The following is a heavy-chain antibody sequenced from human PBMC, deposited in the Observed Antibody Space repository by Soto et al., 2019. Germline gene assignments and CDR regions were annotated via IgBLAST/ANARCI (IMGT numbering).Heavy chain of an antibody. CDR2: ISSSGSFK. J-gene: IGHJ4*02. V-gene: IGHV3-21*01. D-gene: IGHD1-7*01. Sequence: WGSLRLSCAASGFSFSSDSIVWFRHSPLKGLEWVSSISSSGSFKNYADSVKGRFTISRDNAKNSLYLLLSGLKEEDTAVYYCARDPPTGTTLEWADSWGQGTLVTVSS. CDR3: ARDPPTGTTLEWADS. CDR1: GFSFSSDS.